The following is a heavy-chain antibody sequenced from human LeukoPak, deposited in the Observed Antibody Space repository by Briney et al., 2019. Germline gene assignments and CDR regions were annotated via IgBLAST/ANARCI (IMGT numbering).Heavy chain of an antibody. CDR1: GITLSSYA. V-gene: IGHV3-23*01. Sequence: RPGGSLRLSCAASGITLSSYAMSWVRQAPEKGLEWVSAISGGGGNTYYADSVKGRFTISRDNSKNTLYLQMNSLRAEDTAVYYCAKADSDTVVQYPPELYFQHWGQGTLVTVSS. J-gene: IGHJ1*01. D-gene: IGHD4-23*01. CDR3: AKADSDTVVQYPPELYFQH. CDR2: ISGGGGNT.